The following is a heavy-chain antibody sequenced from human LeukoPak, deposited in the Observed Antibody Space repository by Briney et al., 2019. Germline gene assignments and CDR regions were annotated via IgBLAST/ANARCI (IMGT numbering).Heavy chain of an antibody. D-gene: IGHD6-13*01. V-gene: IGHV3-33*01. CDR3: ARDTAAAGPQIDY. Sequence: GGSLRLSCAASGFTFSSYGMHWVRQAPGKGLEGVAVIWYDGSNKQCADSVKARFTISRDNSKNTLYLQMNSLRAEDTAVYYCARDTAAAGPQIDYWGQGTLVTVSS. CDR2: IWYDGSNK. J-gene: IGHJ4*02. CDR1: GFTFSSYG.